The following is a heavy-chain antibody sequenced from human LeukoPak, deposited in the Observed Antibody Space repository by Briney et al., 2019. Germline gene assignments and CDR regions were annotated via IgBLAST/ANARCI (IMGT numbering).Heavy chain of an antibody. Sequence: GGSLRLSCAASGFTFSSYAIHWVRQAPGKGLEWVSAVSGSGGTTHYADSAKGRFTISRDNSKNTLYLQLNSLRAEDTAIYYCAKDRTVGASYWYFDLWGRGTPVTVSS. CDR1: GFTFSSYA. D-gene: IGHD1-26*01. J-gene: IGHJ2*01. CDR3: AKDRTVGASYWYFDL. CDR2: VSGSGGTT. V-gene: IGHV3-23*01.